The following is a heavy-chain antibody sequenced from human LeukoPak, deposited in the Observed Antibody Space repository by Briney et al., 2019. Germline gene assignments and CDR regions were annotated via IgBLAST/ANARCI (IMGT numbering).Heavy chain of an antibody. D-gene: IGHD6-6*01. CDR3: ARRKGSSRPFDY. CDR1: GGSFSGYY. Sequence: SETLSLTCAVYGGSFSGYYWSWIRQPPGKGLEWIGEINHSGSTNYNPSLKSRVTISVDTSKNQFSLKLSSVTAADTAVYYCARRKGSSRPFDYWGQGTLVTVSS. J-gene: IGHJ4*02. V-gene: IGHV4-34*01. CDR2: INHSGST.